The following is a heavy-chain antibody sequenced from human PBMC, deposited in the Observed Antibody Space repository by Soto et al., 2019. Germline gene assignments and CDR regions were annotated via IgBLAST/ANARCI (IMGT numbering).Heavy chain of an antibody. CDR1: GFTFSSYA. D-gene: IGHD4-17*01. Sequence: PGGSLRLSCAASGFTFSSYAMHWVRRAPGKGLEWVAVISYDGSNKYYADSVKGRFTISRDNSKNTLYLQMNSLRAEDTAVYYCASQAANYGDYVSTFDYWGQGTLVTVSS. J-gene: IGHJ4*02. CDR2: ISYDGSNK. V-gene: IGHV3-30-3*01. CDR3: ASQAANYGDYVSTFDY.